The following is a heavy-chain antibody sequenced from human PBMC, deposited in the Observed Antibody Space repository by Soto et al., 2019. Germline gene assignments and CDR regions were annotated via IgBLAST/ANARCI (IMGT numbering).Heavy chain of an antibody. J-gene: IGHJ4*02. CDR3: AKALSPPITMIVVVDYFDY. Sequence: GGSLRLSCAASGFTFSSYAMSWVRQAPGKGLEWVSAISGSGGSTYYADSVKGRFTISRDNSKNTLYLQMNSLRAEDTAVYYCAKALSPPITMIVVVDYFDYWGQGTLVTVSS. CDR2: ISGSGGST. CDR1: GFTFSSYA. D-gene: IGHD3-22*01. V-gene: IGHV3-23*01.